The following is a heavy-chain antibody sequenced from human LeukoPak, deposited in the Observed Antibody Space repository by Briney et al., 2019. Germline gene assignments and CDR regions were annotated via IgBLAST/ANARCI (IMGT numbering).Heavy chain of an antibody. Sequence: GESLKISCKGSGYSFTSYWIGWVGQMPGKGLEWMGIIYPDDSDTRYSPSFEGQVIISVDKSISTAYLQWSSLKASDTATYYCARHGHCTNGVCYSNYYYYMDVWGKGTTVTVSS. CDR3: ARHGHCTNGVCYSNYYYYMDV. CDR1: GYSFTSYW. J-gene: IGHJ6*03. CDR2: IYPDDSDT. V-gene: IGHV5-51*01. D-gene: IGHD2-8*01.